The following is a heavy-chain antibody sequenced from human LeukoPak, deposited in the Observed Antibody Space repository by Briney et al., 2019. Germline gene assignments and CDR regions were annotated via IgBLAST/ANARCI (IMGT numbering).Heavy chain of an antibody. V-gene: IGHV3-23*01. CDR1: GFTFSSYA. J-gene: IGHJ5*01. CDR3: AKGSRIAARPTIWFDS. D-gene: IGHD6-6*01. CDR2: GHSDGTA. Sequence: PGGSLRLSCAAPGFTFSSYAMNWVRQAPGKGLEWVSSGHSDGTAYYADSVKGRFTISRDNSKNTLSLQMNSLRAEDTAVYYCAKGSRIAARPTIWFDSWGQGTLVTVSS.